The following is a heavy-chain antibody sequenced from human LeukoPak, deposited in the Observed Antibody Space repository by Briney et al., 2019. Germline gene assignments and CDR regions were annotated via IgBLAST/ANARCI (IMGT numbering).Heavy chain of an antibody. Sequence: ASVKVSCKVSGYTLTELSMHWVRQAPGKGLEWMGGFDPEDGETIYAQKFQGRVTMIEDTSTDTAYMELSSLRSEDTAVYYCATFGGDGMDVWGQGTTVTVSS. D-gene: IGHD3-10*01. V-gene: IGHV1-24*01. J-gene: IGHJ6*02. CDR3: ATFGGDGMDV. CDR2: FDPEDGET. CDR1: GYTLTELS.